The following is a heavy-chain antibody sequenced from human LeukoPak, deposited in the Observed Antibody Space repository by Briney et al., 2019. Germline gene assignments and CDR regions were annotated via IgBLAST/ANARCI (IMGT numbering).Heavy chain of an antibody. J-gene: IGHJ4*02. Sequence: GESLKISCKGSRYSFTKYWIGWVRQMPGKGLEWMGTIYPDDSNTRYSPSFQGQVTISADKSISTAYLQWGSLKASDTAMYYCARYADDHSIAGDYWGQGTLVTVSS. CDR3: ARYADDHSIAGDY. V-gene: IGHV5-51*01. D-gene: IGHD4-11*01. CDR2: IYPDDSNT. CDR1: RYSFTKYW.